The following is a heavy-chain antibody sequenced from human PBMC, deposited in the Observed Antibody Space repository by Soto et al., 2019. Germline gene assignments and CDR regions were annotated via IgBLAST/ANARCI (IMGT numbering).Heavy chain of an antibody. CDR3: ARGHSITIFGVVIGPFDY. CDR1: GGSVSSGSYY. D-gene: IGHD3-3*01. Sequence: SETLSLTCTVSGGSVSSGSYYWSWIRQPPGKGLEWIGYIYYSGSTNYNPSLKSRVTISVDTSKNQFSLKLSSMTAADTAVYYCARGHSITIFGVVIGPFDYWGQGTLVTVSS. J-gene: IGHJ4*02. V-gene: IGHV4-61*01. CDR2: IYYSGST.